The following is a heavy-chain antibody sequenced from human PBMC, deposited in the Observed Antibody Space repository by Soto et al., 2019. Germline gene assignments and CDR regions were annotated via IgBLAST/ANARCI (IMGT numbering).Heavy chain of an antibody. D-gene: IGHD3-9*01. J-gene: IGHJ4*02. CDR1: GYTFTSYA. CDR3: ARSGYYDILTGYYLGSRELGYFDY. CDR2: INAGNGNT. Sequence: ASVKVSCKASGYTFTSYAMHWVRQAPGQRLEWMGWINAGNGNTKYSQKFQGRVTITRDTSASTAYMELSSLRSEDTAVYYCARSGYYDILTGYYLGSRELGYFDYWGQGTLVTVSS. V-gene: IGHV1-3*01.